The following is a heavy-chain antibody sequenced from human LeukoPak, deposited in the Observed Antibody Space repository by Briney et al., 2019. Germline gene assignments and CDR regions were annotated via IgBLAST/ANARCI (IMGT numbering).Heavy chain of an antibody. CDR3: ANRAYSSGYYRFDY. D-gene: IGHD3-22*01. CDR2: TSSSDAGT. J-gene: IGHJ4*02. CDR1: GFTLSTYA. Sequence: QTGGSLRLSCAASGFTLSTYAMSWVRQTPGKGLEWVAATSSSDAGTYHADSVKGRFTISRDNSKNTLYLQMNSLRAEDTAVYYCANRAYSSGYYRFDYWGQGTLVTVSS. V-gene: IGHV3-23*01.